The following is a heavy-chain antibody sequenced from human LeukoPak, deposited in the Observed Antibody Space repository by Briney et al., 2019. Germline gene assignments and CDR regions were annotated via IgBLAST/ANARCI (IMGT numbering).Heavy chain of an antibody. Sequence: GRPLRLSCAASGFPLSIYRKHGARHATGKGLEWVAVIWYDGSNKSYAASVKGRFTISKDNSKNTLYLQMNSLRAEDTAVYYCAKAGQSYYYYYMDVWGKGTTVTVSS. J-gene: IGHJ6*03. CDR3: AKAGQSYYYYYMDV. V-gene: IGHV3-33*06. CDR1: GFPLSIYR. CDR2: IWYDGSNK.